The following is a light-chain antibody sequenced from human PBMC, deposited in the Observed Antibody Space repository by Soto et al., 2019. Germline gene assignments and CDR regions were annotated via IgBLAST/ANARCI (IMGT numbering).Light chain of an antibody. V-gene: IGKV3-11*01. CDR3: QQRSNWPRVT. Sequence: EIVLTQSPGTLSLSPGERATLSCRASQSVSSYLAWYQQKPGQAPRLLIYDASNRATDIPVRFSGSGSGTDFTLTISSLEPEDFAVYYCQQRSNWPRVTFGPGTKVDIK. CDR1: QSVSSY. J-gene: IGKJ3*01. CDR2: DAS.